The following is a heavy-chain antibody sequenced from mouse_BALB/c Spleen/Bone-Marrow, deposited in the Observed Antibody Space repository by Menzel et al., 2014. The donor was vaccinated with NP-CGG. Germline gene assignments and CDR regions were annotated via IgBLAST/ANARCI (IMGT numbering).Heavy chain of an antibody. CDR3: ARYGNYGDYFDY. V-gene: IGHV1-7*01. J-gene: IGHJ2*01. CDR1: GYTFTSYW. CDR2: INPSTGYT. D-gene: IGHD2-1*01. Sequence: VQLQESGAELAKPGASVKMSGKASGYTFTSYWMHWVKQRPGQGLEWIGYINPSTGYTEYNQKFKDKATLTADKSSSTAYMQLSSLTSEDSAVYYCARYGNYGDYFDYWGQGTTLTVSS.